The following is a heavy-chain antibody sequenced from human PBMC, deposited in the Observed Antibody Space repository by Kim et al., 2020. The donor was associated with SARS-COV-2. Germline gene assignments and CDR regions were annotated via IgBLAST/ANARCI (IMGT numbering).Heavy chain of an antibody. CDR3: AKAPFNRIAAEDAEYFQH. V-gene: IGHV3-33*06. J-gene: IGHJ1*01. CDR1: GFTFSSYG. D-gene: IGHD6-13*01. CDR2: IWYDGSNK. Sequence: GGSLRLSCAASGFTFSSYGMHWVRQAPGKGLEWVAVIWYDGSNKYYADSVKGRFTISRDNSKNTLYLQMNSLRAEDTAVYYCAKAPFNRIAAEDAEYFQHWGQGTLVTVSS.